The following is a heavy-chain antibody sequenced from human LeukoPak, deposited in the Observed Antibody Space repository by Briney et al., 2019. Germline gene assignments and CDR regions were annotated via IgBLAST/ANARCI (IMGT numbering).Heavy chain of an antibody. CDR3: AREWNDFWSGKSFDY. Sequence: GGSLRLSCAASGFTFSSYWMSWVRQTPGKGVEGVANIKQDGSEKYYVDSVKGRFTISRDNAKNSLYLQMNSLRAEDTAVYYCAREWNDFWSGKSFDYWGQGTLVTVSS. J-gene: IGHJ4*02. V-gene: IGHV3-7*01. D-gene: IGHD3-3*01. CDR2: IKQDGSEK. CDR1: GFTFSSYW.